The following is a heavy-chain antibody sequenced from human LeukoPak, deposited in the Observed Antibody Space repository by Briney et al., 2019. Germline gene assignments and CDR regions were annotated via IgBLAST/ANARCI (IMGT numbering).Heavy chain of an antibody. V-gene: IGHV1-2*02. CDR3: ATHYGSGSYYNELLDY. Sequence: ASVKVSCKASGYTFTGYYMHWVRQAPGQGLEWMAWINPNSGGTNYVQKFQGRVTMTRDTSISTAYMELSRLRSDDTAVYYCATHYGSGSYYNELLDYWGQGTLVTVSS. CDR2: INPNSGGT. J-gene: IGHJ4*02. D-gene: IGHD3-10*01. CDR1: GYTFTGYY.